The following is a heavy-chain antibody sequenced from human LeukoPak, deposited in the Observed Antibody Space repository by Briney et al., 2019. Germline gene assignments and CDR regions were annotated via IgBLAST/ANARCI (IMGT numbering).Heavy chain of an antibody. V-gene: IGHV1-46*01. Sequence: VASVKVSCKASGYSFTSHYIHWVRQAPGQGLEWMGIINPSRGSTSYAQKFQVRVTVTRDTSTSTVYMDLSSLGSEDTAVYYCARGYSSGFGNWGQGTLVTVSS. D-gene: IGHD6-19*01. CDR1: GYSFTSHY. CDR3: ARGYSSGFGN. CDR2: INPSRGST. J-gene: IGHJ4*02.